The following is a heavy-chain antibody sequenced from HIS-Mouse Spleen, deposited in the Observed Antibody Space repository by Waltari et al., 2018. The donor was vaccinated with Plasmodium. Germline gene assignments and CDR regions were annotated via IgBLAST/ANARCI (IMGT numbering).Heavy chain of an antibody. Sequence: QLQLQESGPGLVKPSETLSLTCTVSGGSISSSSYYWGWIRQPPGKGLEWIWGIYYSGSTYYNPSLKSRVTISVDTSKNQFSLKLSSVTAADTAVYYCARGRGACFDYWGQGTLVTVSS. CDR3: ARGRGACFDY. J-gene: IGHJ4*02. V-gene: IGHV4-39*07. D-gene: IGHD3-16*01. CDR2: IYYSGST. CDR1: GGSISSSSYY.